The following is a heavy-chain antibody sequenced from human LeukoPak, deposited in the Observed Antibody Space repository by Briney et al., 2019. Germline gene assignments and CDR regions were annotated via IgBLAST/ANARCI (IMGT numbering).Heavy chain of an antibody. V-gene: IGHV3-23*01. D-gene: IGHD3-3*01. Sequence: PGGSLRLSCAASGFTFSSYAMSWVRQAPGKGLEWVSTISGSDGSTYYADSVKGRFTISRDNSKSTLYLQMNSLRAEDTAVYYCARSPWGGYNFWSGYRLDFDYWGQRTLVTVSS. CDR2: ISGSDGST. CDR1: GFTFSSYA. CDR3: ARSPWGGYNFWSGYRLDFDY. J-gene: IGHJ4*02.